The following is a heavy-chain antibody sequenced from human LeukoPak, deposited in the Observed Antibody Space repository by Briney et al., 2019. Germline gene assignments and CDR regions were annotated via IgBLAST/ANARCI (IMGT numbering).Heavy chain of an antibody. J-gene: IGHJ4*02. CDR3: ARSGTGYCSGGSCYEAYPHYFDY. D-gene: IGHD2-15*01. Sequence: SETLSLTCTVSGGSISSYYWSWIRQPAGKGLEWIGRIYTSGSTNYNPSLKSRVTMSVDTSKNQFSLKLSSVNAADTAVYYCARSGTGYCSGGSCYEAYPHYFDYWGQGTLVTVSS. V-gene: IGHV4-4*07. CDR1: GGSISSYY. CDR2: IYTSGST.